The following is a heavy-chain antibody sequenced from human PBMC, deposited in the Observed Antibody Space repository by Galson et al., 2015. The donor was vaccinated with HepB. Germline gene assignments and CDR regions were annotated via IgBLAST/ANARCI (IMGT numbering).Heavy chain of an antibody. CDR2: IDPSDSYT. CDR3: ARQFSVFREGMTTVTEGWFDP. J-gene: IGHJ5*02. V-gene: IGHV5-10-1*01. Sequence: QSGAEVKKPGESLRISCKGSGYSFTSYWISWVRQMPGKGLEWMGRIDPSDSYTNYSPSFQGHVTISADKSISTAYLQWSSLKASDTAMYYCARQFSVFREGMTTVTEGWFDPWGQGTLVTVSS. CDR1: GYSFTSYW. D-gene: IGHD4-17*01.